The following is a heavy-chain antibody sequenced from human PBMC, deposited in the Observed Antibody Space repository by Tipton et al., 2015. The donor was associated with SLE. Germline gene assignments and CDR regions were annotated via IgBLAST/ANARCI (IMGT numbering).Heavy chain of an antibody. V-gene: IGHV1-69*04. Sequence: QSGAEVKKPGSSVKVSCKAFGGTLSKYLFSWVRQAPGQGLEWMGGIIPVLDMTKYAQKFQGRVTVTADKSTSTVYMELSSLRSEDTAVYYCAREDCSGGSCSSYYYYGPDVWGQGTTVTVSS. D-gene: IGHD2-15*01. J-gene: IGHJ6*02. CDR2: IIPVLDMT. CDR1: GGTLSKYL. CDR3: AREDCSGGSCSSYYYYGPDV.